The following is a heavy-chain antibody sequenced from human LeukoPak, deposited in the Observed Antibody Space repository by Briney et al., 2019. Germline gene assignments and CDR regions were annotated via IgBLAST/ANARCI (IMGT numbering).Heavy chain of an antibody. CDR3: ARAFSSGRRFDY. CDR1: GYTFISNY. Sequence: ASVKVSCKASGYTFISNYMHWVRQAPGQGLEWMGVINPSGGSTTTYAQKFQGRVTMTRDTSTSTVDMELSSLRSEDTAEYYCARAFSSGRRFDYWGQGTLVTVSS. D-gene: IGHD3-22*01. V-gene: IGHV1-46*01. J-gene: IGHJ4*02. CDR2: INPSGGST.